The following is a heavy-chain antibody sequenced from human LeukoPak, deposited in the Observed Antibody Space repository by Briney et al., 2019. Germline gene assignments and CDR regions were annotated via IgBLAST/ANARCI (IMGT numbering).Heavy chain of an antibody. CDR2: ISASGGST. V-gene: IGHV3-23*01. Sequence: PGGSLRLSCAASGFTFSSYGMSWVRQAPKKGLEWVSVISASGGSTNYADSVKGRFTISRDNSKNTLYLQMNSLRTEDTAVYYCARDRPQWLVPTYNWFDPWGQGTLVTVSS. CDR3: ARDRPQWLVPTYNWFDP. D-gene: IGHD6-19*01. CDR1: GFTFSSYG. J-gene: IGHJ5*02.